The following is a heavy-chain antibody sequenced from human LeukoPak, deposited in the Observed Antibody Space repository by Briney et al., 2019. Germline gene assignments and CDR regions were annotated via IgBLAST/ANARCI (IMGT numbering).Heavy chain of an antibody. CDR2: IRNDGAKT. V-gene: IGHV3-30*02. D-gene: IGHD3-16*02. J-gene: IGHJ6*03. CDR1: TFTFSDYG. Sequence: GGSLRLSCVGSTFTFSDYGMHWVRQAPGMGLEWVAFIRNDGAKTYYADSAKGRFTISRDNSRNTLYLQMNSLTAEDTAVFYCAKDGVILAPGVYWYMDVWGRGTTVTVSS. CDR3: AKDGVILAPGVYWYMDV.